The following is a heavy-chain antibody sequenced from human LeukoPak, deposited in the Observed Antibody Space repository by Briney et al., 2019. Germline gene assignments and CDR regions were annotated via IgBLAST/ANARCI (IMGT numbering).Heavy chain of an antibody. D-gene: IGHD3-3*01. CDR2: INSDGSST. CDR3: AKQPHDYDFWSGYYPFDY. J-gene: IGHJ4*02. CDR1: GFTFSSYW. V-gene: IGHV3-74*01. Sequence: GGSLRLSCAASGFTFSSYWMHWVRQAPGKGLVWVSRINSDGSSTTYADSVKGRFTISRDNSKNTLYLQMNSLRAEDTAVYYCAKQPHDYDFWSGYYPFDYWGQGTLVTVSS.